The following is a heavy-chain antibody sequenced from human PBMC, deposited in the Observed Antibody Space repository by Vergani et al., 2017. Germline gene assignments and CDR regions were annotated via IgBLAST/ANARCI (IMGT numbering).Heavy chain of an antibody. CDR3: ARVTGGAFDI. J-gene: IGHJ3*02. Sequence: QVQLQESGPGLVKPSQTLSLTCTVSGCSISSGSYYWSWIRQPAGKGLEWIGRIYTSGSTNYNPSLKSRVTMSVDTSKNQFSLKLSSVTAADTAVYYCARVTGGAFDIWGQGTMVTVSS. D-gene: IGHD3-10*01. CDR2: IYTSGST. V-gene: IGHV4-61*02. CDR1: GCSISSGSYY.